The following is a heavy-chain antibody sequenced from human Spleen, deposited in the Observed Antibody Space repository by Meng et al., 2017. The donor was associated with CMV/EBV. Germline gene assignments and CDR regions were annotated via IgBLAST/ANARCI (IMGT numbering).Heavy chain of an antibody. V-gene: IGHV1-18*01. CDR2: INNYSGNT. CDR1: GYTFTTYG. J-gene: IGHJ5*02. Sequence: ASVKVSCKASGYTFTTYGIIWVRPAPGQGLEWMGWINNYSGNTNYAQQFRGRVTMTTYTTTTTAYMALRGLPSDDTAVYYCARGSTTVKTGWFDPWGPGTLVTVSS. CDR3: ARGSTTVKTGWFDP. D-gene: IGHD4-11*01.